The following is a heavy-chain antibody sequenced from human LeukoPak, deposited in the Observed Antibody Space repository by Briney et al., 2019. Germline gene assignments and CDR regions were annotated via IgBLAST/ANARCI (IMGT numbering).Heavy chain of an antibody. Sequence: PGGSLRLSCAASGFTFSSYGMHWVRQAPGKGLEWVAVISYDGSNKYYADSVKGRFTISRDNSKNTLYLQMNSLRAEDTAVYYCAKDQGTMVRGIDFDYWGQGTLVTVSS. V-gene: IGHV3-30*18. D-gene: IGHD3-10*01. J-gene: IGHJ4*02. CDR2: ISYDGSNK. CDR3: AKDQGTMVRGIDFDY. CDR1: GFTFSSYG.